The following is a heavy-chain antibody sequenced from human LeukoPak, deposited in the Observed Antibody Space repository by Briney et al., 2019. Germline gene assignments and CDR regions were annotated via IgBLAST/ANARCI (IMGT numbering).Heavy chain of an antibody. CDR1: GFTVSSNY. CDR2: IRFDGSNK. D-gene: IGHD3-10*01. Sequence: GGSLRLSCAASGFTVSSNYMSWVRQAPGKGLEWVAFIRFDGSNKYYADSVKGRFTISRDNSKNTLYLQMNSLRPEDTAVYYCAKDSKRWKTYYYASGSYHFDYWGQGTLVTVSS. J-gene: IGHJ4*02. CDR3: AKDSKRWKTYYYASGSYHFDY. V-gene: IGHV3-30*02.